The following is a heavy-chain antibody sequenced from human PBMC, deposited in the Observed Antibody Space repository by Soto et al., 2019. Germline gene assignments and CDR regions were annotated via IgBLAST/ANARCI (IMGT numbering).Heavy chain of an antibody. CDR2: IYPGDSDT. Sequence: GESLKISGKGSGYSFSSYWIGWVRQMHGKGLEWMGIIYPGDSDTRYSPSFQGQVTISADKSISTAYLQWSSLKASDTAMYYCARLKSGEQWLVPAFDIWGQGTMVTVSS. CDR1: GYSFSSYW. D-gene: IGHD6-19*01. J-gene: IGHJ3*02. V-gene: IGHV5-51*01. CDR3: ARLKSGEQWLVPAFDI.